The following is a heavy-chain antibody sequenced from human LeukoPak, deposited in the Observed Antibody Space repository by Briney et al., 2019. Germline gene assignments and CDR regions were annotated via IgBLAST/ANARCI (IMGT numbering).Heavy chain of an antibody. Sequence: GGSLRLSCAASGFTFSSYSMNWVRQAPGKGLEWVSSISSSSSYIYYADSVKGRLTISRDNAKNSLYLQMNSLRAEDTAVYYCARLTMVRGVPPAYYFDYWGQGTLVTVSS. CDR3: ARLTMVRGVPPAYYFDY. CDR1: GFTFSSYS. D-gene: IGHD3-10*01. CDR2: ISSSSSYI. V-gene: IGHV3-21*01. J-gene: IGHJ4*02.